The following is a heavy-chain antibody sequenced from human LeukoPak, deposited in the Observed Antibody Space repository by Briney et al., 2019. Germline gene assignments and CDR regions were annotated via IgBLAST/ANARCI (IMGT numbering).Heavy chain of an antibody. V-gene: IGHV3-23*01. CDR1: GFTFSSYW. CDR3: AKGGVPAAYAIYDAFDI. J-gene: IGHJ3*02. Sequence: GGSLRLSCAASGFTFSSYWMSWVRQAPGKGLEWVSAISGSGGSTYYADSVKGRFTISRDNSKNTLYLQMNSLRAEDTAVYYCAKGGVPAAYAIYDAFDIWGQGTMVTVSS. D-gene: IGHD2-2*01. CDR2: ISGSGGST.